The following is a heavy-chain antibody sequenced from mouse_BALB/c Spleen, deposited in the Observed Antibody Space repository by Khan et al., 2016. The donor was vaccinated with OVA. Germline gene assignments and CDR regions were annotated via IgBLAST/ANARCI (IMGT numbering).Heavy chain of an antibody. J-gene: IGHJ1*01. Sequence: EVELVESGGGLVQPGGSLRLSCATTGFTFTDYYMSWVCQPPGKSLEWLGFIRNKAKGYTTEYNAPVKVRVAISSDNSQSIVYLQVNAVRAADSATDYCARGTVVDVYRYFDVWGAGTTITVSS. CDR2: IRNKAKGYTT. CDR3: ARGTVVDVYRYFDV. CDR1: GFTFTDYY. D-gene: IGHD1-1*01. V-gene: IGHV7-3*02.